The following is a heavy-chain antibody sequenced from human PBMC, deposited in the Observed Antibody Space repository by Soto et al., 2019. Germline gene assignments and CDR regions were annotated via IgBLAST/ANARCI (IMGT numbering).Heavy chain of an antibody. CDR1: GFTFSSNA. J-gene: IGHJ5*02. CDR2: ISGTGGRI. V-gene: IGHV3-23*01. CDR3: AKSLNINWKNWFDP. Sequence: EVQLLESGGGLVQPGGSLRLSCAASGFTFSSNAMNWVRQAPGKGLEWVSVISGTGGRIYYADSVKGRFTISRDNSKNTLYLEMNSLRVEDTAVYYYAKSLNINWKNWFDPWGQGTLVTVSS. D-gene: IGHD1-1*01.